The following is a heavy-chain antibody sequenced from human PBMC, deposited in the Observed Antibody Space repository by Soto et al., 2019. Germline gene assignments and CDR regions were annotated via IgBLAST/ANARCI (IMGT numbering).Heavy chain of an antibody. CDR2: ISSSSSTI. V-gene: IGHV3-48*02. CDR1: GFTFSSYS. CDR3: ARLYCSSTSCYTDGMDV. D-gene: IGHD2-2*02. J-gene: IGHJ6*02. Sequence: VGSLRLSCAASGFTFSSYSMNWVRQAPGKGLEWVSYISSSSSTIYYADSVKGRFTISRDNAKNSLYLQMNSLRDEDTAVYYCARLYCSSTSCYTDGMDVWGQGTTVTVSS.